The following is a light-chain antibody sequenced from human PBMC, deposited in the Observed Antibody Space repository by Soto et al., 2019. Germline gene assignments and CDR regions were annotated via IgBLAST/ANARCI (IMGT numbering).Light chain of an antibody. J-gene: IGLJ1*01. CDR2: EVS. CDR3: CSFAGSFYV. Sequence: QSVLTQPRSVSGSPGQSVAISCTGTSRDVDAYDFVSWYQHHPGKAPKLIISEVSKRPSGVSHRFSGSKSGNTASLTISGLQAEDEADYFCCSFAGSFYVFGIGTKVTVL. V-gene: IGLV2-11*01. CDR1: SRDVDAYDF.